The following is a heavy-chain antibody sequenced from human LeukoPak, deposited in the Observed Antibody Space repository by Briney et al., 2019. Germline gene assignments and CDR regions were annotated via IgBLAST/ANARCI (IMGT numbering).Heavy chain of an antibody. V-gene: IGHV3-21*01. D-gene: IGHD2-2*02. CDR1: GFTFSSYS. Sequence: GGSLRLSCAASGFTFSSYSMNWVRQAPGKGLEWVSSISSSSSYIYYADSVKGRFTISRDNAKNPLYLQMNSLRAEDTAVYYCAREVACSSTSCYNSRGYYYYMDVYGKGTTVTVSS. CDR2: ISSSSSYI. CDR3: AREVACSSTSCYNSRGYYYYMDV. J-gene: IGHJ6*03.